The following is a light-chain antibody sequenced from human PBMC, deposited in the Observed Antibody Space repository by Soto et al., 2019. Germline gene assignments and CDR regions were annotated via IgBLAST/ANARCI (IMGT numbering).Light chain of an antibody. CDR2: LNSDGSH. CDR3: QTWGTGSWV. V-gene: IGLV4-69*01. CDR1: SGHSSYA. Sequence: QPVLTQSPSASASLGASVNLTCTLSSGHSSYAIAWHQQQPEKGPRYLMKLNSDGSHSKGDGIPDRFSGSSSGAERYLTISSLQSEDEADYYCQTWGTGSWVFGGGTKLTV. J-gene: IGLJ3*02.